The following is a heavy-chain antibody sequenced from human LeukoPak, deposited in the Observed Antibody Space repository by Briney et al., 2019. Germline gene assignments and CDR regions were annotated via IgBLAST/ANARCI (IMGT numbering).Heavy chain of an antibody. CDR1: GVNVSSNY. J-gene: IGHJ4*02. CDR3: VTSTGQQFIPYDY. CDR2: IYGADAA. V-gene: IGHV3-66*02. D-gene: IGHD6-13*01. Sequence: PGGSLRLSCAASGVNVSSNYMTWIRQAPGKGLEWVSLIYGADAAYYAESVRGRFMISRDNLKNTLFLQMNSLRVEDTALYYCVTSTGQQFIPYDYWGQGTHVTVSS.